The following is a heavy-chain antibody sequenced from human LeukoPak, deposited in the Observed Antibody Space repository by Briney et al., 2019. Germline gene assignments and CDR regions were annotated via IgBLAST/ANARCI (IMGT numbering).Heavy chain of an antibody. V-gene: IGHV1-2*02. CDR1: GYTFTGFY. J-gene: IGHJ6*03. CDR3: ATRYCSGGSCPNYYYYYINV. Sequence: GASVKVSCKASGYTFTGFYMHWVRQAPGQGLEWMGWIIPNSGGTNYAQKFQGRVAMTRDTSVRTAYMELSSLRSEDTAVYYCATRYCSGGSCPNYYYYYINVWGKGTTVTISS. CDR2: IIPNSGGT. D-gene: IGHD2-15*01.